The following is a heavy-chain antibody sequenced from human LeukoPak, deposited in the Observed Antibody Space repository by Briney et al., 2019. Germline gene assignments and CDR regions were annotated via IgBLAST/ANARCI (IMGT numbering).Heavy chain of an antibody. V-gene: IGHV3-23*01. CDR2: ISGSGGST. J-gene: IGHJ4*02. D-gene: IGHD6-13*01. CDR1: GFTFSSYA. Sequence: PGGSLRLSCAASGFTFSSYAMSWVRQAPGKGLEWVSAISGSGGSTYYADSVKGRFTISRDNSKNTLYLQMNSLRAEDTAVYYCTTGIAAAGIPHWGQGTLVTVSS. CDR3: TTGIAAAGIPH.